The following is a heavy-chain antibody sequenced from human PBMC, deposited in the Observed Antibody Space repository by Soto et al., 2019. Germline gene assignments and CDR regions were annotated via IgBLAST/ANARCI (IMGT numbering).Heavy chain of an antibody. J-gene: IGHJ4*02. CDR2: INESGST. CDR1: GQSFSGHS. Sequence: QVQLQQWGAGLVKPSETLSLSCAVYGQSFSGHSWAWIRQPPGKGLEWIGEINESGSTYYNPSLKSRVNISTDTSKNQFSLKLSSVSAADTAAYFCARGSGIVALPGELEDVKYDYWGQGTLVNVSS. CDR3: ARGSGIVALPGELEDVKYDY. V-gene: IGHV4-34*01. D-gene: IGHD1-1*01.